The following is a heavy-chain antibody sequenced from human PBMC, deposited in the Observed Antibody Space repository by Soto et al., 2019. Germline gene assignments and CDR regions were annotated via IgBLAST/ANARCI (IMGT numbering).Heavy chain of an antibody. CDR3: AKDAVYNDGLWLMEH. J-gene: IGHJ1*01. D-gene: IGHD2-21*01. Sequence: EVQLLQSGGGLVQPGESLRLSCAASGFAFWNLAMTWVRQAPGKGLECVSGVVGSGETYYADSVKGRFTISRDLSKNTLYLQMNSLRAEDTAVYYCAKDAVYNDGLWLMEHWGQGGLVTVSS. CDR2: VVGSGET. CDR1: GFAFWNLA. V-gene: IGHV3-23*01.